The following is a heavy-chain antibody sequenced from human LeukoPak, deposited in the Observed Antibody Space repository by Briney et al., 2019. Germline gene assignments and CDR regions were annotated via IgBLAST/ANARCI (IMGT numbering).Heavy chain of an antibody. CDR3: ARAHTNSMVRG. D-gene: IGHD3-10*01. CDR2: INHSGST. Sequence: SETLSLTCAVYGGSFSGYYWSWIRQPPGKQLEWIGEINHSGSTNYNPSLKSRVTISVDTSKNQFSLKLSSVTAADTAVYYCARAHTNSMVRGWGQGTLVTVSS. V-gene: IGHV4-34*01. CDR1: GGSFSGYY. J-gene: IGHJ4*02.